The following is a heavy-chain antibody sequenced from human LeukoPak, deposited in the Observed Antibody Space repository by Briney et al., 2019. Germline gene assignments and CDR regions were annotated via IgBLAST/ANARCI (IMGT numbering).Heavy chain of an antibody. V-gene: IGHV3-15*01. Sequence: GGSLRLSCVGSGFTFSNAWMTWVRQAPGKGLEWVCRIKSESVGGAIDYAAPVKGRFTISRDDSKNTVYLQMNSLKTEDTALYYCTTTYHYDSSGYSSYYWGQGTLVTVSS. CDR2: IKSESVGGAI. J-gene: IGHJ4*02. D-gene: IGHD3-22*01. CDR1: GFTFSNAW. CDR3: TTTYHYDSSGYSSYY.